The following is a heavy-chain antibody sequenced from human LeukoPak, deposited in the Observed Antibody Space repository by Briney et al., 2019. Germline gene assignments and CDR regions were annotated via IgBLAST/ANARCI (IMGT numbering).Heavy chain of an antibody. CDR1: GYSFTSYW. CDR3: ARLDTAMVTRYYYYYGMDV. D-gene: IGHD5-18*01. CDR2: IYPGDSDT. V-gene: IGHV5-51*01. J-gene: IGHJ6*02. Sequence: GESLKISCKGSGYSFTSYWIGWVRQMPGKGLEWMGIIYPGDSDTRYSPSFQGQVTISADKSISAAYLQWSSLKASDTAMYYCARLDTAMVTRYYYYYGMDVWGQGTTVTVSS.